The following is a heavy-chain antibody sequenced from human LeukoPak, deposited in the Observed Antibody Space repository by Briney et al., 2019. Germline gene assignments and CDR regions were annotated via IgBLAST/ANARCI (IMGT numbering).Heavy chain of an antibody. V-gene: IGHV6-1*01. CDR2: TYYRSQWYN. Sequence: SQTLSLTCAISGDSVSSNSGAWTWIRQSPSRGLEWLGRTYYRSQWYNDYAPSVKSRISINPDTDKNQFSLHLSSVTPEDTAVYYCAGRVPYSSSWFGDYFDFWGQGILVTVSS. J-gene: IGHJ4*02. CDR1: GDSVSSNSGA. CDR3: AGRVPYSSSWFGDYFDF. D-gene: IGHD6-13*01.